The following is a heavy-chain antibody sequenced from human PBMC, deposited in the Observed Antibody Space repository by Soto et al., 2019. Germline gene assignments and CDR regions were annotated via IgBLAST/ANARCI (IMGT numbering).Heavy chain of an antibody. V-gene: IGHV3-48*03. Sequence: GGSLRLSCAASGFTFPTYDMTWVRQAPGKGLEWVSYISSSGSTIYYADSVKGRFTISRDNAKNSLYLQMNSLRAEDTAVYYCARVPYCSSTSCGNWFDPWGQGALVTVSS. CDR2: ISSSGSTI. D-gene: IGHD2-2*01. CDR1: GFTFPTYD. CDR3: ARVPYCSSTSCGNWFDP. J-gene: IGHJ5*02.